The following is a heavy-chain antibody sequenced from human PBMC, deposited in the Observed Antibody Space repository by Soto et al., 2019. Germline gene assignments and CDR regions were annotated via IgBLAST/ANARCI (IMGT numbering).Heavy chain of an antibody. CDR1: GFNFDDHV. V-gene: IGHV3-9*01. CDR2: INWNGYSI. Sequence: HPGGSLRLSCVASGFNFDDHVMNWVRQVPGKGLEWVGHINWNGYSIGYGGSVRGRFTISRDNAQNTLYLQMNSLRPEDTALYYCARSWSGSTSGRVDVWGQGTTVTVSS. D-gene: IGHD2-2*01. CDR3: ARSWSGSTSGRVDV. J-gene: IGHJ6*02.